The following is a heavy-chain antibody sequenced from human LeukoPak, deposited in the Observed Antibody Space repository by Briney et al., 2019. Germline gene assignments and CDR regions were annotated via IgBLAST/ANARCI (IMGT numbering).Heavy chain of an antibody. D-gene: IGHD5-12*01. CDR1: GYTFTSYA. CDR2: INAGNGNT. CDR3: ASGFGGYDYWEVLDY. Sequence: ASVKVSCKASGYTFTSYAMHWVRQAPGQRLEWMGWINAGNGNTKYSQKFQGRVTITRDTSASTAYMELSSLRSEDTAVYYCASGFGGYDYWEVLDYWGQGTLVTVSS. J-gene: IGHJ4*02. V-gene: IGHV1-3*01.